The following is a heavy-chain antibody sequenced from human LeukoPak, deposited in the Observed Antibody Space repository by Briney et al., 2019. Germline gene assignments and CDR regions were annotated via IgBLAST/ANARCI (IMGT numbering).Heavy chain of an antibody. Sequence: PGGSLRLSCAASGFTFSSYWMTWVRQAPGKGLAWVANIKQDGSEKYYVDSVRGRFTISRENAQNSLFLQMNSLRAEDTAVYYCARDGGYSGYDADCWGQGTLVTVSS. J-gene: IGHJ4*02. CDR2: IKQDGSEK. V-gene: IGHV3-7*01. CDR3: ARDGGYSGYDADC. CDR1: GFTFSSYW. D-gene: IGHD5-12*01.